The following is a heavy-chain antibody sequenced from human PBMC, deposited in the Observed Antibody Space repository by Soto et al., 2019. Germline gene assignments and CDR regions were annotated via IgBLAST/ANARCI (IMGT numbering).Heavy chain of an antibody. Sequence: GASVKVSCKASGYTFTSYAMHWVRQAPGQRLEWMGWINAGNGNTKYASKVQGRLTMTTDTSTSTAYMDLGSLTSDDTAVYYCAMVDNYVTPTPQDVWGQGTTVTVSS. J-gene: IGHJ6*02. D-gene: IGHD3-16*01. CDR1: GYTFTSYA. CDR3: AMVDNYVTPTPQDV. CDR2: INAGNGNT. V-gene: IGHV1-3*01.